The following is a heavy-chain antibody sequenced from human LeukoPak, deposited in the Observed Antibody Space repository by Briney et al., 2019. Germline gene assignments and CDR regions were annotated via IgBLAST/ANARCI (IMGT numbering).Heavy chain of an antibody. J-gene: IGHJ4*02. V-gene: IGHV4-34*01. D-gene: IGHD1-26*01. Sequence: SETLSLTCAVYGGSFSGYYWSWIRQPPGKGLEWIGEINHSGSTNYNPSLKSRVTISVDTSKNQFSLKLSSVTAADTAVYYCARHNSGSYYLVGFDYWGQGTLVTVSS. CDR2: INHSGST. CDR1: GGSFSGYY. CDR3: ARHNSGSYYLVGFDY.